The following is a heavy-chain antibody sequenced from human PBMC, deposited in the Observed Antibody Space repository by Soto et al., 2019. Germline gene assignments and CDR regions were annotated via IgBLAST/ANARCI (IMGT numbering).Heavy chain of an antibody. J-gene: IGHJ3*02. V-gene: IGHV3-15*01. CDR2: IKSKSDGGTI. CDR1: GFAFSDAW. Sequence: GGSLRLSCAASGFAFSDAWMTWVRQGPGKGLEWVGRIKSKSDGGTIDYAAPVKGRFTISRDDSKNTLYLQMNSLKTEDTAVYYCTTGPNLRPLAAFDIWGQGTVVTVSS. CDR3: TTGPNLRPLAAFDI.